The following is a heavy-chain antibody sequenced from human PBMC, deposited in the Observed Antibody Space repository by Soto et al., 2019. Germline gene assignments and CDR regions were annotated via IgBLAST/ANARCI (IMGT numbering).Heavy chain of an antibody. J-gene: IGHJ4*02. V-gene: IGHV1-69*01. D-gene: IGHD3-10*01. Sequence: QVQLVQSGAEVKKPGSSVKVSCKAPGSTFSSYAIDWVRQAPGQGLEWMGGIIPVVGKANYAQKFQNRVTISADESTSTAYMEVSSLRSEDTAVYFCARASTYFYNQWGQGTLITVSS. CDR3: ARASTYFYNQ. CDR1: GSTFSSYA. CDR2: IIPVVGKA.